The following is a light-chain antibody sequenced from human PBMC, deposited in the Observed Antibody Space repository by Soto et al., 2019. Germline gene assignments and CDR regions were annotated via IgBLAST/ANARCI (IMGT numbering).Light chain of an antibody. CDR1: SSDVGGYNY. V-gene: IGLV2-8*01. J-gene: IGLJ2*01. Sequence: QSALTQPPSASGSPGQSVTISCTGTSSDVGGYNYVSWYQQHPGKAPKLMISEVSKRPSGGPDRFSGSKSGNTAALTVSGLQAEDEADYYFSSFAGNNNLVFGGGTQVTVL. CDR3: SSFAGNNNLV. CDR2: EVS.